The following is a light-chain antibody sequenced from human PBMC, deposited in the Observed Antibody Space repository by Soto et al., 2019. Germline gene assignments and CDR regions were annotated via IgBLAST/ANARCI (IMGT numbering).Light chain of an antibody. Sequence: DIVVTHSPVSLSFTPGEPASMSCKCVQGLLYGDGKTYLFWYLQKPGQPPQLLIYDVSNRFSGVPDRFSGSGSGTDFTLKISRVEAEDVGVYYCMQRTHVPITFGQGTRLEIK. V-gene: IGKV2D-29*01. J-gene: IGKJ5*01. CDR3: MQRTHVPIT. CDR1: QGLLYGDGKTY. CDR2: DVS.